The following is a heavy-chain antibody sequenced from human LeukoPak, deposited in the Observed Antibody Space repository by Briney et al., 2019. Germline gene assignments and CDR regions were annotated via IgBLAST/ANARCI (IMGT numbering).Heavy chain of an antibody. J-gene: IGHJ4*02. V-gene: IGHV1-18*01. Sequence: ASVTVSCTTSGYTFSNYDIYWVRQAPGQGLECMGWISGYTGDTKYAQILQGRFTVTTDTSTSTAYMELRSLTYDDTAVYYCARDPRDSFYYFDYWGQGTLVTVSS. CDR3: ARDPRDSFYYFDY. CDR2: ISGYTGDT. D-gene: IGHD2/OR15-2a*01. CDR1: GYTFSNYD.